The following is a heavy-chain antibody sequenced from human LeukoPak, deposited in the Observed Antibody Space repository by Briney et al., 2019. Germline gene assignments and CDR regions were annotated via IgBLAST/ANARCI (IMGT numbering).Heavy chain of an antibody. V-gene: IGHV3-21*01. CDR3: ARVTTQWLVSTIDY. J-gene: IGHJ4*02. CDR2: ISSSSSYI. CDR1: GFTFSSYS. Sequence: GGSLRLSCAASGFTFSSYSMNWVRQAPGKGLEWVSSISSSSSYIYYADSAKGRCTISRDNAKNSLYLQMNSLRAEDTAVYYCARVTTQWLVSTIDYWGQGTLVTVSS. D-gene: IGHD6-19*01.